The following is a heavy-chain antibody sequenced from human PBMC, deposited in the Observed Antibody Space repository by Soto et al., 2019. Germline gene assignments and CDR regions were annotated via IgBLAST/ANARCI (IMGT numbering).Heavy chain of an antibody. D-gene: IGHD2-2*01. J-gene: IGHJ5*02. CDR2: IWYDGSEK. Sequence: QVQLVESGGGVVQPGRSLRLSCAASGFTFRNHGMHWVRLALGKGLEWVAVIWYDGSEKYYAESVKGRFTVSRDNSKNTLYLQMNSLRGEDTAVYYCARDLGWPAARFDPWGQGILVTVSS. CDR1: GFTFRNHG. V-gene: IGHV3-33*01. CDR3: ARDLGWPAARFDP.